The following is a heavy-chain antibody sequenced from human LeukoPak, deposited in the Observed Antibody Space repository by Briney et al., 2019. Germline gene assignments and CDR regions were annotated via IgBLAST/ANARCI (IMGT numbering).Heavy chain of an antibody. CDR1: GFTFSIYA. CDR2: ITATTSST. J-gene: IGHJ4*02. D-gene: IGHD5-24*01. CDR3: AKVIREVDMSHDY. V-gene: IGHV3-23*01. Sequence: PGGSLRLSCAASGFTFSIYAMHWVRQAPGKGLEWVSTITATTSSTSYADSVKGRFTISRDNSKNTLNLQMNSLRVEDTAVYYCAKVIREVDMSHDYWGQGALVTVSS.